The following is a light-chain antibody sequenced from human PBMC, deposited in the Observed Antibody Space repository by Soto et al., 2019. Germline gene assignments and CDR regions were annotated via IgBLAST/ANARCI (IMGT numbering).Light chain of an antibody. CDR3: SSYAGSSNFFV. J-gene: IGLJ1*01. Sequence: QSALTQPPSASGSPGQSVTISCTGTSSDVGAYIFVSWYQQHPGKAPKLMVYDVNRRPPGVPDRFFGSKSGNTASLTVSGLQAEDEADYYCSSYAGSSNFFVFGTGTKLTVL. CDR2: DVN. CDR1: SSDVGAYIF. V-gene: IGLV2-8*01.